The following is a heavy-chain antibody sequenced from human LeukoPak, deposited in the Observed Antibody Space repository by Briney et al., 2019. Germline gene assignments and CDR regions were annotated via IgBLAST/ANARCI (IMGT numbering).Heavy chain of an antibody. J-gene: IGHJ4*02. CDR2: IWYDGSNK. CDR1: GFTFSSYG. CDR3: ARADGGSGSYHFDY. D-gene: IGHD3-10*01. V-gene: IGHV3-33*01. Sequence: GGSLRLSCAASGFTFSSYGMHWVRQAPGKGLEWVAVIWYDGSNKYYADSVKGRFTISRDNSKNTLYLQMNSLRAEDTAVYYCARADGGSGSYHFDYWGQGTLVTVSS.